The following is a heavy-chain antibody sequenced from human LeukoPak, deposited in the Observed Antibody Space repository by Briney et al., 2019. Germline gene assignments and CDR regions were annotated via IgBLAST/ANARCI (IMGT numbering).Heavy chain of an antibody. CDR1: GFTFSSHW. Sequence: GGSLRLSCAASGFTFSSHWMHWVRQAPGKGLVWVSRINSDGSSTSYADSVKGRFTISRDNAKNTLYLQMNSLRVEDTAVYYCASGRDGYNYYFDYWGQGTLVTVSS. CDR2: INSDGSST. CDR3: ASGRDGYNYYFDY. V-gene: IGHV3-74*01. D-gene: IGHD5-24*01. J-gene: IGHJ4*02.